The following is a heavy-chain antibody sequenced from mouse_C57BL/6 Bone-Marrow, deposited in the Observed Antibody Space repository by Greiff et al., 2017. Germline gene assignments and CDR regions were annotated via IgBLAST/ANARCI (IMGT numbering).Heavy chain of an antibody. CDR3: ARDHYYGSLY. Sequence: DVQLVESGGGLVQPGGSLKLSCAASGFTFSDYYMYWVRQTPEKRLEWVAYISNGGGCTYYPDTVKGRFTISRDNAKNTLYLQMSRLKSEDTAMYYCARDHYYGSLYWVQGTLVTVSA. D-gene: IGHD1-1*01. J-gene: IGHJ3*01. CDR1: GFTFSDYY. CDR2: ISNGGGCT. V-gene: IGHV5-12*01.